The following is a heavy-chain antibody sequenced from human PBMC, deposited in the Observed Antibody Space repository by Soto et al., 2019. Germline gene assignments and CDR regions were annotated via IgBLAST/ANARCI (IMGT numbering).Heavy chain of an antibody. CDR3: ARPRTAAAGGDYYYYGMDV. J-gene: IGHJ6*02. D-gene: IGHD6-13*01. CDR1: GGTFSSYA. Sequence: ASVRVSCKASGGTFSSYAISWVRQAPGQGLDWMGGIIPIFGTANYAQKFQGRVTITADESTSTAYMELSSLRSEDTAVYYCARPRTAAAGGDYYYYGMDVWG. CDR2: IIPIFGTA. V-gene: IGHV1-69*13.